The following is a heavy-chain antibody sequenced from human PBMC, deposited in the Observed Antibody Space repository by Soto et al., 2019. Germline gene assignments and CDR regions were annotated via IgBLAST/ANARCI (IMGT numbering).Heavy chain of an antibody. V-gene: IGHV4-59*01. CDR2: IYYSGST. D-gene: IGHD3-16*01. CDR1: GGSISSYY. CDR3: ARRWGANFDY. J-gene: IGHJ4*02. Sequence: NPSETLSLTCTVSGGSISSYYWSWIRQPPGKGLEWIGYIYYSGSTNYKPSLKSRITITIDTSKNHFSLKLSFVTAADTAVYYCARRWGANFDYWGQGTLVTVSS.